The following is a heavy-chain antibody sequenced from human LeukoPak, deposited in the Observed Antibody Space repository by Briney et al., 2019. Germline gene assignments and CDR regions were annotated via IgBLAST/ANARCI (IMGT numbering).Heavy chain of an antibody. D-gene: IGHD6-13*01. V-gene: IGHV4-59*01. Sequence: SETLSLTCTVSGGSISSSYWSWIRQPPGKGLEWIGYIHYTGSTNYNPSLKSRLTISVDTSKNQFSLKLSSVTAADTAVYYCARTLAAAGTFYAFDIWGQGTMVTVSS. CDR2: IHYTGST. CDR1: GGSISSSY. J-gene: IGHJ3*02. CDR3: ARTLAAAGTFYAFDI.